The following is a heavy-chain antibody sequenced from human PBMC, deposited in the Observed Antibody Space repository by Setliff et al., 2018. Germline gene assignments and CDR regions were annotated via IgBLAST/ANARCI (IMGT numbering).Heavy chain of an antibody. CDR3: ARLSGFLYIDV. V-gene: IGHV4-61*09. CDR1: GGSISNTYYY. CDR2: IYTSWST. D-gene: IGHD3-3*01. Sequence: SETLSLTCTVSGGSISNTYYYWSWIRQPAGKGLEWIGQIYTSWSTNYNPSLKSRVTISVDTSKNQFSLKLSSVTAADTAVYYCARLSGFLYIDVWGKGTTVTVSS. J-gene: IGHJ6*03.